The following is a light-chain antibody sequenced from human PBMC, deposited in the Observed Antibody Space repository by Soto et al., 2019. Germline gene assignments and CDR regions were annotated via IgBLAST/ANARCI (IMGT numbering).Light chain of an antibody. J-gene: IGKJ3*01. V-gene: IGKV1-27*01. CDR1: QGIRNF. Sequence: DIQMTQSPTSLSASVGDRVTITCRASQGIRNFVAWYQQKPGKAPKLLIYAASTLQSGVPSRFSGSGSGTDFTLTINSLQPEDVASYYCQKYSTVPAFGPRTKVEIK. CDR3: QKYSTVPA. CDR2: AAS.